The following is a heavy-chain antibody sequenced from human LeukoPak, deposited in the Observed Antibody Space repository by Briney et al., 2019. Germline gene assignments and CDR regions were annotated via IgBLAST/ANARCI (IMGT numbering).Heavy chain of an antibody. CDR2: IWYDGSNK. CDR3: AREGGHYYDSSGYYYFDY. Sequence: PGRSLRLSCAASGSTFSSYGMHWVRQAPGKGLEWVAVIWYDGSNKYYADSVKGRFTISRDNSKNTLYLQMNSLRAEDTAVYYCAREGGHYYDSSGYYYFDYWGQGTLVTVSS. V-gene: IGHV3-33*01. J-gene: IGHJ4*02. CDR1: GSTFSSYG. D-gene: IGHD3-22*01.